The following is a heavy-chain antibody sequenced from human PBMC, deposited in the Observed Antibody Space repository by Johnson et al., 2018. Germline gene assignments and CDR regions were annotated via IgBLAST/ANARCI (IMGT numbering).Heavy chain of an antibody. CDR1: GFTFSSYW. Sequence: QLVESGGGLVQPGGSLRLSCAASGFTFSSYWMSWVRQAPGKGLEWVANIKQEGSEKYYADSVKGRFTISRDNSKKTLYLQMNSLRAEDTVVYYCAKGDYGGKKQDAFDIWGQGTMVTVSS. CDR2: IKQEGSEK. D-gene: IGHD4-23*01. J-gene: IGHJ3*02. V-gene: IGHV3-7*01. CDR3: AKGDYGGKKQDAFDI.